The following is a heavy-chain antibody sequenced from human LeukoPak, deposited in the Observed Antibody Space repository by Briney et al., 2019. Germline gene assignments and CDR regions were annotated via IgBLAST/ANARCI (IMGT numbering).Heavy chain of an antibody. CDR2: INTDGSST. Sequence: GGSLRLSCAASGFTFSSYWMHWVRQAPGKRLVWVSRINTDGSSTSYADSVKGRFTISRDNAKNSLYLQMNSLRAEDTAVYYCARGLDLGYCSSTSCYEVGGWPGYWGQGTLVTVSS. CDR3: ARGLDLGYCSSTSCYEVGGWPGY. D-gene: IGHD2-2*01. J-gene: IGHJ4*02. CDR1: GFTFSSYW. V-gene: IGHV3-74*01.